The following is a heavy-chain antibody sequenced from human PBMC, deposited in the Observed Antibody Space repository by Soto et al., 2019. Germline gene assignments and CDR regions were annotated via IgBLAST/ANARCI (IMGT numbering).Heavy chain of an antibody. D-gene: IGHD2-21*02. V-gene: IGHV3-7*03. CDR3: ARDQLILPAHDFFYGSDV. CDR2: ILQEGGDG. Sequence: DVQLVESGGAVVQPGESLRLSCEVSGFTFSMYSMTWVRQAPGKGLEWVAKILQEGGDGHYADSVKGRFTISRDNAKNSVFLQMNNLRAADTAVYYCARDQLILPAHDFFYGSDVWGQGATVTVS. J-gene: IGHJ6*02. CDR1: GFTFSMYS.